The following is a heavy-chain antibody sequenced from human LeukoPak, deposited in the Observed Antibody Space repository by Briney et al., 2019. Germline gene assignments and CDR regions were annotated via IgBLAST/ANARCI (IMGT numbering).Heavy chain of an antibody. CDR3: ARYKRDYGDYVADYYYGMDV. Sequence: SETLSLTCTVSGGSISSYYWSWIRQPPGKGLEWMGYIYYSGSTNYNPSLKSRVTISVDTSKNQFSLKLSSVTAADTAVYYCARYKRDYGDYVADYYYGMDVWGQGTTVTVSS. V-gene: IGHV4-59*08. CDR1: GGSISSYY. D-gene: IGHD4-17*01. J-gene: IGHJ6*02. CDR2: IYYSGST.